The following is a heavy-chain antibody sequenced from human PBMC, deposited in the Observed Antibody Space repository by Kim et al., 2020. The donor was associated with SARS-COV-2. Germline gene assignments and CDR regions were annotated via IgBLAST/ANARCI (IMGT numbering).Heavy chain of an antibody. Sequence: SVKVSCKASGGTFSSYAISWVRQAPGQGLEWMGGIIPIFGTANYAQKFQGRVTITADESTSTAYMELSSLRSEDTAVYYCARDGIAARWYYYYGMDVWGQGTTVTVSS. CDR3: ARDGIAARWYYYYGMDV. V-gene: IGHV1-69*13. J-gene: IGHJ6*02. CDR1: GGTFSSYA. D-gene: IGHD6-6*01. CDR2: IIPIFGTA.